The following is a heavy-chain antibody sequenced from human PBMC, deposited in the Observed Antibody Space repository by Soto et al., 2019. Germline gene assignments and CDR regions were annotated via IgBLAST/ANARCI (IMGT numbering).Heavy chain of an antibody. V-gene: IGHV1-2*02. CDR3: ARLPGRLDYHFDY. Sequence: QVQLVQSGAEVKKPGASVKVSCKASGYTFTGYYMHWVRQAAGQGLEWMGWSNPNSGGTNYAQKFQGRVTMTRDTYISTAYLELSRLRSDDTAVYYCARLPGRLDYHFDYWGQGTLVTVSS. CDR2: SNPNSGGT. D-gene: IGHD4-17*01. J-gene: IGHJ4*02. CDR1: GYTFTGYY.